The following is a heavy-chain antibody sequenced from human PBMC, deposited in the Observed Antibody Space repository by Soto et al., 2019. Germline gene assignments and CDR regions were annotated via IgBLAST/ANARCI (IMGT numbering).Heavy chain of an antibody. CDR1: GFTFSSYA. J-gene: IGHJ6*02. D-gene: IGHD2-2*01. Sequence: AGGSLRLSCAASGFTFSSYAMSWVRQAPGKGLEWVSAISGSGGSTYYADSVKGRFTISRDNSKNTLYLQMNSLRAEDTAVYYCAKEMAIVVVPAAIGYYYYGMDVWGQGTTVTVSS. V-gene: IGHV3-23*01. CDR2: ISGSGGST. CDR3: AKEMAIVVVPAAIGYYYYGMDV.